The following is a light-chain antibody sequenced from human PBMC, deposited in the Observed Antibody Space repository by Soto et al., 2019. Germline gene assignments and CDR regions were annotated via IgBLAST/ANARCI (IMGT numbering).Light chain of an antibody. CDR3: QQTYSTPYT. CDR2: LAS. CDR1: QNINTY. J-gene: IGKJ2*01. Sequence: DIQMTQSPSSLSASVGDRVTITCRASQNINTYLNWYQQKPGQAPNLLIYLASSLQSGVPSRFSGSGSGTEFTLTISSLQPEDFATYYCQQTYSTPYTFGQGTKLEIK. V-gene: IGKV1-39*01.